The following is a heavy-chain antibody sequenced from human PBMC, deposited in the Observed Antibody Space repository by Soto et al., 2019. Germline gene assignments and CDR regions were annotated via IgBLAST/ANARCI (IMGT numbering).Heavy chain of an antibody. CDR2: STDTGGDT. J-gene: IGHJ4*02. CDR1: GFTFGSRA. Sequence: GGSLRLPCVASGFTFGSRAMSWVRQAPGEGLGGVSTSTDTGGDTKYADSVRGRFNISRDNSKNTLYLQMSSLRAEDSAVYYGARGSKDSYPGSRIFDFWGRGTLVTVSS. V-gene: IGHV3-23*01. CDR3: ARGSKDSYPGSRIFDF. D-gene: IGHD3-10*01.